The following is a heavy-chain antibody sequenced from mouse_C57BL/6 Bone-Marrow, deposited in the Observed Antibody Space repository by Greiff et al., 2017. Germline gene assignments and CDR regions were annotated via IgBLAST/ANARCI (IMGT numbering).Heavy chain of an antibody. CDR1: GFTFSSYT. CDR2: ISGGGGNT. J-gene: IGHJ2*01. CDR3: ARHHYYGSSYEDY. Sequence: EVQVVESGGGLVKPGGSLKLSCAASGFTFSSYTMSWVRQTPEKRLEWVATISGGGGNTYYPDSVKGRFTISRDNAKNTLYLQMSSLRSEDTALYYCARHHYYGSSYEDYWGQGTTLTVSS. V-gene: IGHV5-9*01. D-gene: IGHD1-1*01.